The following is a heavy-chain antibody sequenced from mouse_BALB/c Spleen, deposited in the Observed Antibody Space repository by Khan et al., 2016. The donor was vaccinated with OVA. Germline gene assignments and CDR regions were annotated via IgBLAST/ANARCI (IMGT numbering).Heavy chain of an antibody. V-gene: IGHV1-7*01. CDR2: INPSTGYT. D-gene: IGHD1-1*01. J-gene: IGHJ3*01. CDR3: ASHGSSSAWLTY. CDR1: GYTFTSYW. Sequence: VQLQQSGAELAKPGASVKMSCKASGYTFTSYWMHWVKQRPGPGLEWIGYINPSTGYTEYNQKFKDKATLTADKSSSTAYMQLSSLTSEDSAVYYCASHGSSSAWLTYWGQGTLVTVSA.